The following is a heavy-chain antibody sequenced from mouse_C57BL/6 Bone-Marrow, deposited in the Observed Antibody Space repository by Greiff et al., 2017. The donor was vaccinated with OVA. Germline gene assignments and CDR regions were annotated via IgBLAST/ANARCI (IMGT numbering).Heavy chain of an antibody. CDR2: IHPNSGST. V-gene: IGHV1-64*01. CDR3: ARRGAYYSNYVPFAY. D-gene: IGHD2-5*01. Sequence: QVQRQQPVAELVKPGASVKLSCKASGYTFTSYWMHWVKQRPGQGLEWIGMIHPNSGSTNYNEKVKSKATLTVDKSSSTAYMQLSSLTSEDSAVYYCARRGAYYSNYVPFAYWGQGTLVTVSA. J-gene: IGHJ3*01. CDR1: GYTFTSYW.